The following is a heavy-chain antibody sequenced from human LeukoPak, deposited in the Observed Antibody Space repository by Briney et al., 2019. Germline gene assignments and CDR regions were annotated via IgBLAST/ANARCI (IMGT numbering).Heavy chain of an antibody. J-gene: IGHJ6*02. CDR2: INPSGGST. D-gene: IGHD3-9*01. CDR3: ARDQDYDILTGYSFGMDV. CDR1: GYTFTSCY. Sequence: ASMKVSCKASGYTFTSCYMHWVRQAPGQGLEWMGIINPSGGSTSYAQKFQGRVTMTRDTSTSTVYMELSSLRSEDTAVYYCARDQDYDILTGYSFGMDVWGQGTTVTVSS. V-gene: IGHV1-46*01.